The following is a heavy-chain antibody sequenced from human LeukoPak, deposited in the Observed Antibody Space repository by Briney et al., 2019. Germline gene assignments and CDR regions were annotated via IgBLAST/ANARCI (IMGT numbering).Heavy chain of an antibody. J-gene: IGHJ4*02. CDR3: ARAPSGCGGTCPSDH. Sequence: PSETLSLTCSVSGYSITSRYYWGWIRQPPGKGLEWIGSIYHSGSTQHNPSLKSRVTISVDTSKNQFSLKLSSVTAADTAVYYCARAPSGCGGTCPSDHWGPGTLVTVSS. CDR1: GYSITSRYY. CDR2: IYHSGST. V-gene: IGHV4-38-2*02. D-gene: IGHD2-15*01.